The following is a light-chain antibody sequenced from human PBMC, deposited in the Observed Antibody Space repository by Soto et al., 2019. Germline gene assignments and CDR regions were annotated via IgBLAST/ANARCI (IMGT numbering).Light chain of an antibody. CDR3: QQLNSYPLYT. V-gene: IGKV1-9*01. Sequence: IQLTQSPSSLSASVGDRVTITCRASQGISSYLAWYQQKPGKAPKLLIYAASTLQIGVPSRFSGSGSGTDFNLTISILQPEDFETSYCQQLNSYPLYTFGQGTKLEIK. CDR1: QGISSY. J-gene: IGKJ2*01. CDR2: AAS.